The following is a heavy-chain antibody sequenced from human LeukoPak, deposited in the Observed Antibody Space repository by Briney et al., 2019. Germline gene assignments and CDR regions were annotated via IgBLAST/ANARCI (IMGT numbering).Heavy chain of an antibody. CDR1: GGSISSYY. CDR3: ARAGGSGSQGYFQH. Sequence: SETLSLTCTVSGGSISSYYWSWIRQPPGKGLEWIGYIYYSGSTNYNPSLKSRVTISVDTSKNQFSLKLSSVTAADTAVYYCARAGGSGSQGYFQHWGQGTLVTVSS. CDR2: IYYSGST. D-gene: IGHD3-10*01. J-gene: IGHJ1*01. V-gene: IGHV4-59*01.